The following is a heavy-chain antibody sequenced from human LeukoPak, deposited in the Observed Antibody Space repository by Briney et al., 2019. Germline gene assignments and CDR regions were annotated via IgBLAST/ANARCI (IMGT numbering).Heavy chain of an antibody. CDR3: TRASLNSSGVKSGFDH. Sequence: SVKVSCKASGGTFSSYAISWVRQAPGQGLEWMGGIIPNFGTANYAQKFQGRVTITGDASTSTAYMELRSLRSEDTAVSYCTRASLNSSGVKSGFDHWGQGTLVTVSS. CDR2: IIPNFGTA. CDR1: GGTFSSYA. J-gene: IGHJ4*02. V-gene: IGHV1-69*01. D-gene: IGHD3-22*01.